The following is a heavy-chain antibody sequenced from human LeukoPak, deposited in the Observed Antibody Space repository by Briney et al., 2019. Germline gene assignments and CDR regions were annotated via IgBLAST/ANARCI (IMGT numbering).Heavy chain of an antibody. CDR3: ARDRMGYCSGGRCLVMDV. CDR1: GFTLSSYS. D-gene: IGHD2-15*01. CDR2: ISGSSSYI. J-gene: IGHJ6*03. V-gene: IGHV3-21*01. Sequence: GGSLRLSCAASGFTLSSYSMNWVRQAPGKGLEWVSSISGSSSYIYYADSVKGRFTISRDNAKKSLYLQMNSLRAEDTAVYYCARDRMGYCSGGRCLVMDVWGRGTTVTVSS.